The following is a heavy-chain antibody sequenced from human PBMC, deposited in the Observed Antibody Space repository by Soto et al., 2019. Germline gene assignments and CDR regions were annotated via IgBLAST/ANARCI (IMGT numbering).Heavy chain of an antibody. V-gene: IGHV1-46*02. CDR1: GYTFNTYY. D-gene: IGHD2-21*02. CDR2: IHPSGGGT. Sequence: ASVKVSCKPSGYTFNTYYLHWVRQAPGQALEWMGVIHPSGGGTTYAQKFLGRVTVTRDTSTSTVFMELSSLRSDDTAVYYCARVGHIAVVPASFVYWGQGTLVTVSS. J-gene: IGHJ4*02. CDR3: ARVGHIAVVPASFVY.